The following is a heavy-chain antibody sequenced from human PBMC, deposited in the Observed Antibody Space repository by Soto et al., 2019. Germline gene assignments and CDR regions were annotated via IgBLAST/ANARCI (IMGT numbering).Heavy chain of an antibody. CDR3: ARGNYDFWSGKYYGMDV. CDR1: GGSISSSSYY. V-gene: IGHV4-39*01. D-gene: IGHD3-3*01. J-gene: IGHJ6*02. CDR2: IYYSGST. Sequence: QLQLQESGPGLVKPSETLSLTCTVSGGSISSSSYYWGWIRQPPGKGLEWIGSIYYSGSTYYNPSLKSRVTISVYTSKNQFSLKLSSVTAADTAVYYCARGNYDFWSGKYYGMDVWGQWTTVTVSS.